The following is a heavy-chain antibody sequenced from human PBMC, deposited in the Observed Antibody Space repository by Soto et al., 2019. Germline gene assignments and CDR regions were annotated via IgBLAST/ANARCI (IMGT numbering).Heavy chain of an antibody. CDR3: AKDGDIVVVVAATPPAYFDY. Sequence: LSLTCAASGFTFSSYGMHWVRQAPGKGLEWVAVISYDGSNKYYADSVKGRFTISRDNSKNTLYLQMNSLRAEDTAVYYCAKDGDIVVVVAATPPAYFDYWGQGTLVTVSS. J-gene: IGHJ4*02. V-gene: IGHV3-30*18. CDR2: ISYDGSNK. CDR1: GFTFSSYG. D-gene: IGHD2-15*01.